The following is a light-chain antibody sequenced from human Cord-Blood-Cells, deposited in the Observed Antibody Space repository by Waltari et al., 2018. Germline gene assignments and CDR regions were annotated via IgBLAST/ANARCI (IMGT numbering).Light chain of an antibody. CDR2: DVS. V-gene: IGLV2-14*01. J-gene: IGLJ1*01. CDR3: SSYTSSSTLYV. CDR1: SIDVGGFNY. Sequence: QSALTQPASVSGSPGQSITISCTGTSIDVGGFNYFPWYQQHPGKAPKLMIYDVSNRPSGVSNRFSGSKSGNTASLTISGLQAEDEADYYCSSYTSSSTLYVFGTGTKVTVL.